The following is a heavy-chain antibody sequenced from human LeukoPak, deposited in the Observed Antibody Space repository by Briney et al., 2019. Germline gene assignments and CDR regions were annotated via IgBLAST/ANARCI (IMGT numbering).Heavy chain of an antibody. CDR1: GFTFSRYW. Sequence: PGGSLRLSCAASGFTFSRYWMSWVRQAPGKGLEGLANIKEDGAVKYYVESVKGRFTISRDNAKNSLYLQMNSLRAEDTAVYYCAASITMFDYWGQGTLVTVSS. V-gene: IGHV3-7*02. CDR3: AASITMFDY. D-gene: IGHD3-10*01. J-gene: IGHJ4*02. CDR2: IKEDGAVK.